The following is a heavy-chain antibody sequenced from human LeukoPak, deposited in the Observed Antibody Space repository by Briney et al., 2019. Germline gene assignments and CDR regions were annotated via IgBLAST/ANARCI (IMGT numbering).Heavy chain of an antibody. V-gene: IGHV1-69*13. J-gene: IGHJ4*02. D-gene: IGHD1-1*01. CDR3: ARVFDWNDAEYYFDY. CDR2: IIPIFGTA. Sequence: SVRVSCKASGGTFSSYAISWVRQAPGQGLEWMGGIIPIFGTANYAQKFQGRVTITADESTSTAYMELSSLRSEDTAVYYCARVFDWNDAEYYFDYWGQGTLVTVSS. CDR1: GGTFSSYA.